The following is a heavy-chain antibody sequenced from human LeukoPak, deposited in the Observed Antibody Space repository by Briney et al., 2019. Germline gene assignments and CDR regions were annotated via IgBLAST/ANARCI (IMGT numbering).Heavy chain of an antibody. CDR1: GGSIGSYY. CDR2: IHTSGST. V-gene: IGHV4-4*07. Sequence: SETLSLTCIVSGGSIGSYYWSWIRQPAGKGLEYIGRIHTSGSTNYNPSLKSRLTMSVDTSKNQFSLKLSSVTAADTAVYFCATTGSQYCSSTSCYAWFDPWGQGTLVTVSS. CDR3: ATTGSQYCSSTSCYAWFDP. J-gene: IGHJ5*02. D-gene: IGHD2-2*01.